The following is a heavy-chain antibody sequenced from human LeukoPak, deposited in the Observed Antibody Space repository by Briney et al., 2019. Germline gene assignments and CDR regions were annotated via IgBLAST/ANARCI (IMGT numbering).Heavy chain of an antibody. Sequence: PGGSLRLSCAASGFTFSSYWMSWVRQAPGKGLEWVANIKQDGSEKYYVDSVKGRFTISRDNAKNSLYLQMNSLRAEDTAVYYCARDGHYYDSSGLMGYWGQGTLVTVSS. CDR2: IKQDGSEK. CDR1: GFTFSSYW. D-gene: IGHD3-22*01. V-gene: IGHV3-7*01. CDR3: ARDGHYYDSSGLMGY. J-gene: IGHJ4*02.